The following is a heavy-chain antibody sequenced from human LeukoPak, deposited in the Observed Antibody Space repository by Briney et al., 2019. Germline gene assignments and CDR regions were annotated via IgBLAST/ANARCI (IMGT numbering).Heavy chain of an antibody. V-gene: IGHV3-30-3*01. D-gene: IGHD4-17*01. CDR2: ISYDGSNK. Sequence: GGSLRLSCAASGVTFSSYAMHWVRQAPGKGLEWVAVISYDGSNKYYADSVKGRFTISRDNSKNTLYLQMNSLRAEDTAVYYCARVCYGDYLWYYYYYGMDVWGQGTTVTVSS. CDR3: ARVCYGDYLWYYYYYGMDV. CDR1: GVTFSSYA. J-gene: IGHJ6*02.